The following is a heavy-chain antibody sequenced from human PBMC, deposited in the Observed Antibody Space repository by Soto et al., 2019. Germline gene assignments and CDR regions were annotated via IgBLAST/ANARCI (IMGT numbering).Heavy chain of an antibody. J-gene: IGHJ5*02. D-gene: IGHD2-2*01. CDR3: AKDSPGRTNWFDP. CDR2: ISGSGGST. CDR1: GFTFSSYA. V-gene: IGHV3-23*01. Sequence: GVLRLSCAASGFTFSSYAMTWVRQAPGKGLEWVSGISGSGGSTYYADSVKGRFTISRDNSKNTLYLQMNSLRAEDTAVYYCAKDSPGRTNWFDPWGQGTLVTVSS.